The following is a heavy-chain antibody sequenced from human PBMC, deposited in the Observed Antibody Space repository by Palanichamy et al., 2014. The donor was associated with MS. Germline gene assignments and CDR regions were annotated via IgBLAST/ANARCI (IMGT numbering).Heavy chain of an antibody. Sequence: EVQLLESGGGLVQPGGSLRLSCAYSGLNFQHFAMSWVRQAPGKGLEWVSTISGSGGTTYHAESVKGRFTISRDNSNNTLYLQMNSLRAEDTAVYYCAKELSAMAPDGMDVWGQGTAVTVSS. CDR1: GLNFQHFA. V-gene: IGHV3-23*01. D-gene: IGHD3-16*02. CDR3: AKELSAMAPDGMDV. CDR2: ISGSGGTT. J-gene: IGHJ6*02.